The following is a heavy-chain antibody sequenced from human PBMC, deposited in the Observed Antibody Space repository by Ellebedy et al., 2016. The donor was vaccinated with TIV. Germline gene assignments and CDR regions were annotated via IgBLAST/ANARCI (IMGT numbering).Heavy chain of an antibody. J-gene: IGHJ6*03. D-gene: IGHD1-26*01. Sequence: GESLKISXEASGFTFRSYGMHRVRQTPGKGLEWVALIWYDESKEYYADSVKGRFTVSRDNSKNTLYLQMNSLSAEDTAVYYCARDRYSHYYMDVWGKGTTVTLSS. V-gene: IGHV3-33*01. CDR1: GFTFRSYG. CDR2: IWYDESKE. CDR3: ARDRYSHYYMDV.